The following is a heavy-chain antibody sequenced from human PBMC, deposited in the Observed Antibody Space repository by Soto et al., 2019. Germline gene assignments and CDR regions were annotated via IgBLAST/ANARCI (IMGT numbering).Heavy chain of an antibody. CDR1: GFTFSSYA. CDR2: ISGSGGST. J-gene: IGHJ4*02. Sequence: EVQLLESGGGLVQPGGSLRLSCAASGFTFSSYAMSWVRQAPGKGLEGVSAISGSGGSTYYADSVKGRFTISRDNSKNTLYLQMNSLRAEDTAVYYCAKDRGYSYGYGYYWGQGNLVTVSS. CDR3: AKDRGYSYGYGYY. V-gene: IGHV3-23*01. D-gene: IGHD5-18*01.